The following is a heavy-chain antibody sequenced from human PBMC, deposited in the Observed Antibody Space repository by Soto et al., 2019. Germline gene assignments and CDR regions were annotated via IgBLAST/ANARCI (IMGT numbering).Heavy chain of an antibody. CDR1: GYIIKNYW. CDR3: ARTDGYEIEY. J-gene: IGHJ4*02. Sequence: GESLKISCKASGYIIKNYWIGWVRQMPGQGLEWMGIIFPDDSDTRYSPPFQGRVTISADKSTTTVYLQWSSLKASDTAMYYCARTDGYEIEYWGQGTLVTVSS. CDR2: IFPDDSDT. V-gene: IGHV5-51*01. D-gene: IGHD5-12*01.